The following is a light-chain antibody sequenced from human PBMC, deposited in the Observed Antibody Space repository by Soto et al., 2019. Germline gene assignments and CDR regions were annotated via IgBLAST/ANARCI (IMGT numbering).Light chain of an antibody. CDR3: SSYAGIKNLV. J-gene: IGLJ2*01. V-gene: IGLV2-8*01. CDR1: SSDVGGYNY. Sequence: QSALTQPPSASGSPGQSVTISCTGTSSDVGGYNYVSWYQQYPGKAPKLIIYEVNKRPSGVPDRFSGSKSGNTASLTVSGFQAEDEADYHCSSYAGIKNLVFGGGTKLTVL. CDR2: EVN.